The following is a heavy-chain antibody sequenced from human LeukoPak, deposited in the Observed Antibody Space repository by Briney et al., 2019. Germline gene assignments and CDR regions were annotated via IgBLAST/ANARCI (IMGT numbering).Heavy chain of an antibody. CDR3: AKDYIVVLVAVSGWFDS. D-gene: IGHD2-15*01. V-gene: IGHV3-53*01. CDR2: IYSGGNT. Sequence: PGGSLRLSCTVSGFTVSSNSMSWVRQAPGKGLEWVSFIYSGGNTHYADSVKGRFTISRDNSKNTLYLQKKSLRAEDTAVYYCAKDYIVVLVAVSGWFDSWGQGTLVTVSS. CDR1: GFTVSSNS. J-gene: IGHJ5*01.